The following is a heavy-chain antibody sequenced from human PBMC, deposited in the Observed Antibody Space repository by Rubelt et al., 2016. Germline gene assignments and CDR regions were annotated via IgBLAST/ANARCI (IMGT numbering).Heavy chain of an antibody. CDR3: ANERGFC. CDR1: AFTFSTFG. Sequence: VQLVESGGGVVQPGRSLRLSCAASAFTFSTFGIHWLRQAPGKGLQWVALIWYDGSNKYYADSVKGRFTISRDDSRNTLYLQMNSLRAEDTALYYCANERGFCWGQGTLVTVSS. V-gene: IGHV3-33*03. J-gene: IGHJ4*02. CDR2: IWYDGSNK. D-gene: IGHD3-10*01.